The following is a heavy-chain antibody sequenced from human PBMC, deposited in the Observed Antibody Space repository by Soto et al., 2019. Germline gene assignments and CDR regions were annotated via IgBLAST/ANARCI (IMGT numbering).Heavy chain of an antibody. J-gene: IGHJ3*02. CDR1: GFTFSSYA. Sequence: GGSLRLSCAASGFTFSSYAMSWVRQAPGKGLEWVSAISGSGGSTYYADSVKGRFTISGDNSKNTLYLQMKSLRAEDTAVYYCAKIYSSGGPPEAFDIWGQGTMVTVSS. V-gene: IGHV3-23*01. CDR2: ISGSGGST. D-gene: IGHD6-19*01. CDR3: AKIYSSGGPPEAFDI.